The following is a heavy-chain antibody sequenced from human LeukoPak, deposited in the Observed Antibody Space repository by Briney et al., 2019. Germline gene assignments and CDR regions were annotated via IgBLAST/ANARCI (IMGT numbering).Heavy chain of an antibody. V-gene: IGHV3-53*01. CDR3: AGDIVANYCGRAV. Sequence: PGGSLRLSCAASGFTVSSNYMSWVRQAPGKGLEWVSVIYSGGETYYADSVKGRFTISRDNSKNTLYLQMNSLRAEDTAVYYCAGDIVANYCGRAVGAQGPTVPVP. D-gene: IGHD6-13*01. J-gene: IGHJ6*02. CDR1: GFTVSSNY. CDR2: IYSGGET.